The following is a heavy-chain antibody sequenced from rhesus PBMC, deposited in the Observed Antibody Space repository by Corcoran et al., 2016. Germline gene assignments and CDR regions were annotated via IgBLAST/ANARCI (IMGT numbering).Heavy chain of an antibody. V-gene: IGHV4-160*01. CDR1: GGSFSSYW. CDR3: AREGDTAGTGYYFDY. D-gene: IGHD5-24*01. J-gene: IGHJ4*01. Sequence: QVQLQESGPGLVKPSETLSLTCAVSGGSFSSYWWGWISPPPGTGLEGIGSIYGRRGTHAHNPTLKGPSTNSRDPSKYQFSLKLNSVTAAYTAVYYCAREGDTAGTGYYFDYWGQGVLVTVSS. CDR2: IYGRRGTH.